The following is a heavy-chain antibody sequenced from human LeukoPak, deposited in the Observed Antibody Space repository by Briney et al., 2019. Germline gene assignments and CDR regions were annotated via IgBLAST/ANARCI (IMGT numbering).Heavy chain of an antibody. D-gene: IGHD2-15*01. J-gene: IGHJ6*03. V-gene: IGHV4-34*01. CDR2: INHSGST. CDR3: AREVLGGYCSGGSCYSKRAKYYYYYMDV. Sequence: PSETLSLTCAVYGGSFSGYYWSWIRQPPGKGLEWIGEINHSGSTNYNPSLKSRVTISVDTSKNQFSLKLSSVTAADTAVYYCAREVLGGYCSGGSCYSKRAKYYYYYMDVWGKGTTVTVSS. CDR1: GGSFSGYY.